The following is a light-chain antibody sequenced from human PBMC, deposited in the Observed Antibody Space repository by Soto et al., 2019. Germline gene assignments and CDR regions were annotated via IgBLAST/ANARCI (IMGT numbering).Light chain of an antibody. J-gene: IGLJ2*01. CDR1: SSDVGGYNY. CDR3: SSFASSIPLV. CDR2: DVT. Sequence: QPASVSGSPGQSITISCTGTSSDVGGYNYVSWYQQHPGKAPKLLICDVTNRPSGVSNRFSGSKSGNTASLTISGLQTEDEADYYCSSFASSIPLVFGGGTQLTVL. V-gene: IGLV2-14*03.